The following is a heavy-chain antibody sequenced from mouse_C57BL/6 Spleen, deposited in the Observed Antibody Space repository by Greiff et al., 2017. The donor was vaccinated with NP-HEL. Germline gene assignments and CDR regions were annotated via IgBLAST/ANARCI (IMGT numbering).Heavy chain of an antibody. CDR2: INPSTGGT. CDR1: GYSFTGYY. J-gene: IGHJ2*01. D-gene: IGHD1-1*01. Sequence: DVKLVESGPELVKPGASVKISCKASGYSFTGYYMHWVKQSSEKSLEWIGEINPSTGGTSYNQKFKGKATLTVDKSSSTAYMQLKSLTSEDSAVYYCARHITTVVGYFDYWGQGTTLTVSS. V-gene: IGHV1-43*01. CDR3: ARHITTVVGYFDY.